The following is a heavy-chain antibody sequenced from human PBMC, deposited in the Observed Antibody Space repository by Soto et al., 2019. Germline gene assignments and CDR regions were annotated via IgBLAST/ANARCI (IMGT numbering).Heavy chain of an antibody. V-gene: IGHV1-69*13. D-gene: IGHD2-15*01. CDR3: ATEYCSGGSCYPAGYNWFDP. CDR2: IIPIFGTA. CDR1: GGTFSSYA. J-gene: IGHJ5*02. Sequence: SVKVSCKASGGTFSSYAISWVRQAPGQGLEWMGGIIPIFGTANYAQKFQGRVTITADESTSTAYMELSSLRSEDTAVYYCATEYCSGGSCYPAGYNWFDPWGQGTQVTVSS.